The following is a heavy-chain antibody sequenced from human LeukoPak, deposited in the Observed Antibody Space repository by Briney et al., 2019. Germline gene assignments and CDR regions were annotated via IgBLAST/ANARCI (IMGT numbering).Heavy chain of an antibody. Sequence: SETLSLNCTVSGASLRGSTYYWGWIRQSPGKILEWIGSIYYNGNTYYNPSLKSRVTVSADKSKKHFSLKLTSVTAADTAVYYCARGNVYYDFWSGYSYNWFDPWGQGTLVTVSS. D-gene: IGHD3-3*01. CDR3: ARGNVYYDFWSGYSYNWFDP. CDR1: GASLRGSTYY. V-gene: IGHV4-39*02. J-gene: IGHJ5*02. CDR2: IYYNGNT.